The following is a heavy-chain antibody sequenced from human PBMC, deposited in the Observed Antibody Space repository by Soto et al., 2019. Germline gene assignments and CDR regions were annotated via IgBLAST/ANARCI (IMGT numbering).Heavy chain of an antibody. CDR2: MNPNSGNT. D-gene: IGHD5-18*01. V-gene: IGHV1-8*01. J-gene: IGHJ3*02. Sequence: GASVKVSCKASGYTFTSYDINWVRQATGQGLEWMGWMNPNSGNTGYAQKFQGRVTMTRNTSISTACMELSSLRSEDTAVYYCARGLRGYSYGLDAFDIWGQGTMVTVSS. CDR1: GYTFTSYD. CDR3: ARGLRGYSYGLDAFDI.